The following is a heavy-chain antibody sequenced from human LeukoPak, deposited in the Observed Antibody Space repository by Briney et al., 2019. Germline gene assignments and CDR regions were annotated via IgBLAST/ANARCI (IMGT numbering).Heavy chain of an antibody. V-gene: IGHV4-4*02. CDR1: GDSISSSNW. D-gene: IGHD2-21*01. Sequence: SGTLSLICVVSGDSISSSNWWSWVRQTPEKGLEWIGEIYHRGSTNYNPSLKNRVTMSLDKSKNQVSLLLTSMTAADTAVYYCAGSDKDYFFDYWGQGILVTVSS. CDR2: IYHRGST. J-gene: IGHJ4*02. CDR3: AGSDKDYFFDY.